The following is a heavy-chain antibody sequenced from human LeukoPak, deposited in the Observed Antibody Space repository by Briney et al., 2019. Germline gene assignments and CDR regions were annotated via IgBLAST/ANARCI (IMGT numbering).Heavy chain of an antibody. CDR2: IKQDGSET. CDR3: AKDLTMVRGVPYAFDY. V-gene: IGHV3-7*01. J-gene: IGHJ4*02. CDR1: EFSVGSNY. Sequence: GGSLRLSCAASEFSVGSNYMTWVRQAPGKGLELVANIKQDGSETYYVDSVKGRFTISRDNAKNSLDMQMNSLRAEDTAVYYCAKDLTMVRGVPYAFDYWGQGTLVTVSS. D-gene: IGHD3-10*01.